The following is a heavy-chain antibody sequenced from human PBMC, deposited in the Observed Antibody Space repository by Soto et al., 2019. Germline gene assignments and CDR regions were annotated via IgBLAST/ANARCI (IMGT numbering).Heavy chain of an antibody. CDR1: GGSISSTNW. CDR2: IYHSGCT. J-gene: IGHJ4*02. CDR3: ARWSRYYYASDH. Sequence: PSETLSLTCAVSGGSISSTNWWSWVRQPPGKGLEWIGAIYHSGCTNYNPSLKSRVTISVDKSKNQFSLKLSSVTAADTAVYYCARWSRYYYASDHWGQGTLVTVSS. V-gene: IGHV4-4*02. D-gene: IGHD3-10*01.